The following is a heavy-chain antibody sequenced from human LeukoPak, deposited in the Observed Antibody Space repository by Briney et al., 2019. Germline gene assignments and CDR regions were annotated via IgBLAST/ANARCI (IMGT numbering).Heavy chain of an antibody. CDR3: ARGGYCGGDCYFYY. J-gene: IGHJ4*02. D-gene: IGHD2-21*02. CDR1: GYSISSGYY. CDR2: IYRTGST. V-gene: IGHV4-38-2*02. Sequence: PSETLSLTCTVSGYSISSGYYWGWIRQPPGKGLEWIGSIYRTGSTYYNPSLKSRVTISVDTSKNQSSLNLTSLTAADTAVYYCARGGYCGGDCYFYYWGQGTLVTVSS.